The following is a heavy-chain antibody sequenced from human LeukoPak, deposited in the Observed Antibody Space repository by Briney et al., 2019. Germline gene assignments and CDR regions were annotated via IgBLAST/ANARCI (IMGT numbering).Heavy chain of an antibody. CDR3: ARGGGYSYGIFDY. CDR1: GFTFSSYS. CDR2: ISSSSSTI. Sequence: GGSLRLSCAASGFTFSSYSMNWVRRAPGKGLEWVSYISSSSSTIYYADSVKGRFTISRDNAKNSLYLQMNSLRAEDTAVYYCARGGGYSYGIFDYWGQGTLVTVSS. J-gene: IGHJ4*02. V-gene: IGHV3-48*01. D-gene: IGHD5-18*01.